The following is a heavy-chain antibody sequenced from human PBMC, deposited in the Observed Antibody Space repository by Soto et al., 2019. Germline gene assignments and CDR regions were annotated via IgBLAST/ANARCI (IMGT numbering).Heavy chain of an antibody. CDR1: GFTFSDYA. D-gene: IGHD2-15*01. Sequence: SGGSLRLSCVASGFTFSDYAMTWVRQAPGKGLEWVSVISATGATTYYADSVRGRFTISRDNSKNTLNLQMNDLRVEDTAVIYCAKGRKSTEKDIAVMLAAASSIQHWCQGTLVTVSS. V-gene: IGHV3-23*01. CDR2: ISATGATT. CDR3: AKGRKSTEKDIAVMLAAASSIQH. J-gene: IGHJ1*01.